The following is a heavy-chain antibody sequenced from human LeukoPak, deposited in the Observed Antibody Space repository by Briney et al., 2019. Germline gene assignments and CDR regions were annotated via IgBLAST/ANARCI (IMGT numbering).Heavy chain of an antibody. CDR3: AIGAHSGVYYYYMDV. CDR2: IYYSGST. D-gene: IGHD6-19*01. Sequence: PSETLSLTCTVSGGSISSSSYYWGWIRQPPGKGLEWIVSIYYSGSTYYNPSLKSRVTISVDTSKNQFSLKLSSVTAADTAVYYCAIGAHSGVYYYYMDVWGKGTTVTVSS. J-gene: IGHJ6*03. CDR1: GGSISSSSYY. V-gene: IGHV4-39*01.